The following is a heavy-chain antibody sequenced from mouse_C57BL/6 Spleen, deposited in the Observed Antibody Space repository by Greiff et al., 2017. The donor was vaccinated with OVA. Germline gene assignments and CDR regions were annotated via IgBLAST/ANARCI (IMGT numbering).Heavy chain of an antibody. CDR3: ARLGGENYFDC. D-gene: IGHD4-1*01. J-gene: IGHJ2*01. Sequence: VQLQQSGPELVKPGASVKISCKASGYAFSSSWMNWVKQRPGKGLEWIGRIYPGDGDTNYNGKFKGKATLTADKSSSTAYMQLSSLTSEDSAVYFCARLGGENYFDCWGQGTTLTVSS. V-gene: IGHV1-82*01. CDR1: GYAFSSSW. CDR2: IYPGDGDT.